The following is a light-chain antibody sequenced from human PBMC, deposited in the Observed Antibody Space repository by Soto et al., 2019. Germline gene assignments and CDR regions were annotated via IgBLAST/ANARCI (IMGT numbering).Light chain of an antibody. J-gene: IGKJ5*01. CDR3: QQYDNLPFT. CDR1: QDTSNY. CDR2: DAY. Sequence: DIQMTQSPSSLSASVGDRVTITCQASQDTSNYLNWYQQNPGKAPKLLIYDAYNLEKGIPSRFSGRGSWTDFTFTISSLQPEYMATYYCQQYDNLPFTFGQGTRLEIK. V-gene: IGKV1-33*01.